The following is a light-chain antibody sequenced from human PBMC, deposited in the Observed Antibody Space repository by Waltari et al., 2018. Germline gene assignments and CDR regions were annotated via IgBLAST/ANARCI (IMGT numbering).Light chain of an antibody. CDR2: AVS. CDR3: SSYAGSSKGV. J-gene: IGLJ2*01. CDR1: SSDVGNYKR. Sequence: QSALTQPASVSGSPGQSITISCTGTSSDVGNYKRVSWYQQHPGKAPKLMIYAVSKRPAGVSERFSVSKSGDMAALTISGLQPEDEAEYFCSSYAGSSKGVFGGGTKVTVL. V-gene: IGLV2-23*02.